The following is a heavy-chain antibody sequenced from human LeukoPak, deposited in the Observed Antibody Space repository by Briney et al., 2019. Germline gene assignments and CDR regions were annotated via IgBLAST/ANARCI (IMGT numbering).Heavy chain of an antibody. Sequence: GGSLRLSCAASGFTVSSNYMSWVRQAPGKGLEWVSVIYSGGSTYYADSVKGRFTISRDNSKNTLYLQMNSLGAEDAAVYYCARDYKYAFDNWGQGTLVTVSS. V-gene: IGHV3-66*01. CDR2: IYSGGST. J-gene: IGHJ4*02. CDR1: GFTVSSNY. D-gene: IGHD5-24*01. CDR3: ARDYKYAFDN.